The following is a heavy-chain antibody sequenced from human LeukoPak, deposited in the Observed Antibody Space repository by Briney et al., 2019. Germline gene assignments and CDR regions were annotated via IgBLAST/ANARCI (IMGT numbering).Heavy chain of an antibody. CDR3: ARLVRYGSGSYLGGMDV. D-gene: IGHD3-10*01. J-gene: IGHJ6*02. Sequence: GESLKISCKGSGYSFTSYWISWVRQMPGKGLGWMGRIDPSDSYTNYSPSFQGHVTISADKSISTAYLQWSSLKASDTAMYYCARLVRYGSGSYLGGMDVWGQGTTVTVSS. CDR1: GYSFTSYW. V-gene: IGHV5-10-1*01. CDR2: IDPSDSYT.